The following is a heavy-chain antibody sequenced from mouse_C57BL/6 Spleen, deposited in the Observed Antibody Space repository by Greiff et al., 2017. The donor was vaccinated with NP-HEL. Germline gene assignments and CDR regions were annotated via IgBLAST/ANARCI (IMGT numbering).Heavy chain of an antibody. CDR1: GFTFTDYY. D-gene: IGHD2-1*01. Sequence: EVKLMESGGGLVQPGGSLSLSCSASGFTFTDYYMSWVRQPPGKTLEWLGFIRNKANGYTTEYSASVKGRFTISRDNSQSILYLQMNALRAEDSATYYCARYYGNYGYFDVWGTGTTVTVSS. V-gene: IGHV7-3*01. J-gene: IGHJ1*03. CDR3: ARYYGNYGYFDV. CDR2: IRNKANGYTT.